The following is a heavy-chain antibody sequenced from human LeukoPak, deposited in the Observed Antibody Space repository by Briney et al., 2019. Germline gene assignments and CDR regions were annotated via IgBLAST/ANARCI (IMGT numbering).Heavy chain of an antibody. CDR2: ISAYNGNT. CDR1: GYTFTSYY. D-gene: IGHD3-9*01. V-gene: IGHV1-18*01. J-gene: IGHJ4*02. CDR3: ARDQAANNTQVRFCLD. Sequence: GASVNVSCKASGYTFTSYYISWVRQAPGQGLEWMGCISAYNGNTNFAQNLQDRHTMTTDTSTSTAYMDLRSLKSADTAVYYCARDQAANNTQVRFCLDWGQGALVTVSS.